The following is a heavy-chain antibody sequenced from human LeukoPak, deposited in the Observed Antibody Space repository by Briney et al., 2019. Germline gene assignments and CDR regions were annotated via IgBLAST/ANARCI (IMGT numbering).Heavy chain of an antibody. J-gene: IGHJ4*02. D-gene: IGHD6-13*01. Sequence: ASVKVSCKASGYTFTSYAMNWVRQAPGQGLEWMGWINTNAGNPTYAQGFTGRFVFSLDTSVSTAYLQISSLKAEDTAVYYCARSLSRTGYSSSWPYYFDYWGQGTLVTVSS. CDR1: GYTFTSYA. CDR3: ARSLSRTGYSSSWPYYFDY. CDR2: INTNAGNP. V-gene: IGHV7-4-1*02.